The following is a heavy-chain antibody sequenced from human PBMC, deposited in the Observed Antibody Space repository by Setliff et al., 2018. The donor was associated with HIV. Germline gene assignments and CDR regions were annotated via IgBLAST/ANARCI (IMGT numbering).Heavy chain of an antibody. Sequence: SETLSLTCTVSGGSISSYYWSWIRQPPGKGLEWIGYIYTTGSTYHSPSLESRVTISIDTSKNQFSLKLSSVTAADTAVYFCARGRGSSSSWPIDYWGQGTLVTVSS. CDR2: IYTTGST. CDR3: ARGRGSSSSWPIDY. D-gene: IGHD6-13*01. J-gene: IGHJ4*02. CDR1: GGSISSYY. V-gene: IGHV4-4*09.